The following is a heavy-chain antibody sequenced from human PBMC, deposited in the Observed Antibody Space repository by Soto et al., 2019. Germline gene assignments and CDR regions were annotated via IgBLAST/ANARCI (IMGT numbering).Heavy chain of an antibody. D-gene: IGHD3-3*01. Sequence: ASVKVSCKASGYTFTSYDINWVRQATGQGIEWMGWMNPNSGNTGYAQKFQGRVTMTRNTSISTAYMELSSLRSEDTAVYYCASWNDFWSGYVYGMDVWGQGTTGTVSS. CDR2: MNPNSGNT. J-gene: IGHJ6*02. CDR3: ASWNDFWSGYVYGMDV. CDR1: GYTFTSYD. V-gene: IGHV1-8*01.